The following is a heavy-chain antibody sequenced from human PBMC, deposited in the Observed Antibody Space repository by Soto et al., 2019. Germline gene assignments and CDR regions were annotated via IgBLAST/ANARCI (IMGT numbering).Heavy chain of an antibody. CDR2: INPSGGST. D-gene: IGHD3-9*01. CDR3: ARSYDILTGPPGY. V-gene: IGHV1-46*01. J-gene: IGHJ4*02. CDR1: GYTFTSYY. Sequence: ASVKVSCKASGYTFTSYYMHWVRQAPGQGLEWMGRINPSGGSTNYAQKLQGRVTMTRDTSTSTAYMELRSLRSDDTAVYYCARSYDILTGPPGYWGQGTLVTVSS.